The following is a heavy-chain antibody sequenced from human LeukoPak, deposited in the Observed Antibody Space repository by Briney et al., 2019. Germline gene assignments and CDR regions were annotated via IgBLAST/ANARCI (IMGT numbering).Heavy chain of an antibody. CDR1: GFTFSNYG. V-gene: IGHV3-33*03. D-gene: IGHD3-3*01. Sequence: PGGPLRLSWAASGFTFSNYGMHWLRQAPGGGLECVAVIWYDGKHQYYADLVEGRFNISRDYPKNMLYLQMNSLGVEDTAVYYCAKGPTQVLRFLRDGKTYYMDVWGKGTSVLVSS. J-gene: IGHJ6*03. CDR3: AKGPTQVLRFLRDGKTYYMDV. CDR2: IWYDGKHQ.